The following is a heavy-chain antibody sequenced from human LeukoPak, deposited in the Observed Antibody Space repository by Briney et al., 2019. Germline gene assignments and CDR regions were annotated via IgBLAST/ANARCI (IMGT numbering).Heavy chain of an antibody. Sequence: GGSLRLSCAASGFTFSSYGMHWVRQAPGKGLEWVAVISYDGSNKYYADSVKGRFTISRDNSKNSLYLQMNSLRAEDTALYYCAKDEARYYDSSGSMDVWGKGSTVTVSS. CDR3: AKDEARYYDSSGSMDV. CDR2: ISYDGSNK. CDR1: GFTFSSYG. D-gene: IGHD3-22*01. J-gene: IGHJ6*04. V-gene: IGHV3-30*18.